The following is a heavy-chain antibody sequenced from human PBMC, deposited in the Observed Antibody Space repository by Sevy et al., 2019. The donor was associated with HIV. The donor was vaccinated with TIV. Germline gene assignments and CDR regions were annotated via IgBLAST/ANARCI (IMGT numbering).Heavy chain of an antibody. CDR1: GASFRNFY. CDR3: ARGRPLSEFDSSSCFFDS. J-gene: IGHJ4*02. Sequence: SETLSLTCAVYGASFRNFYWSWIRQSPGKGLEWIGEIHHSGSTNFNPSLESRVTMSEDKSKSQFSLNLRSVTAADTAVYYCARGRPLSEFDSSSCFFDSWDPGTLVTVSS. CDR2: IHHSGST. D-gene: IGHD3-22*01. V-gene: IGHV4-34*01.